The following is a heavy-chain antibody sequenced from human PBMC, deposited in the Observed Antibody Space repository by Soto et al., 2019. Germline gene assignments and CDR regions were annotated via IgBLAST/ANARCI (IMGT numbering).Heavy chain of an antibody. D-gene: IGHD3-9*01. Sequence: SLRLSCAASGFTFSSYSMNWVRQAPGKGLEWVSSISSGSTYIYYADSLEGRFTISRDNAKNSLYLLLNNLGVEGTAVYYCARERYSPQDDAFDIWGQGTKVTVSS. CDR3: ARERYSPQDDAFDI. J-gene: IGHJ3*02. CDR2: ISSGSTYI. CDR1: GFTFSSYS. V-gene: IGHV3-21*01.